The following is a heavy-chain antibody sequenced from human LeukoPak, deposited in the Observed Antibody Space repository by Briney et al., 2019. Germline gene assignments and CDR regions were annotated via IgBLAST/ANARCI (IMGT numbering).Heavy chain of an antibody. D-gene: IGHD2-2*01. CDR3: ARASLYCGSTSCYYDY. J-gene: IGHJ4*02. Sequence: GGSLRLSCAASVFTFSRYSMNWVRQAPGKGLEWVSSIYSSSRYIYYADSVKGRFTISRDNAKNSLHLQMNSLRAEDTAVYYCARASLYCGSTSCYYDYWGQGTLVTVSS. V-gene: IGHV3-21*01. CDR2: IYSSSRYI. CDR1: VFTFSRYS.